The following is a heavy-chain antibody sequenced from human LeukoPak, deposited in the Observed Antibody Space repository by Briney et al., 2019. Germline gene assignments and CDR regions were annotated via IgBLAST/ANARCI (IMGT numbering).Heavy chain of an antibody. J-gene: IGHJ5*02. CDR1: GFTFSSYW. V-gene: IGHV3-74*01. D-gene: IGHD3-3*01. CDR3: AKDLFDFGVVIGFDP. Sequence: QSGGSLRLSCAASGFTFSSYWMHWVRQAPGKGLVWVSRIKNDGTSTDYADSVKGRFTISRDNAKNTLYLQMNSLRAEDTAVYYCAKDLFDFGVVIGFDPWGQGTLVTVSS. CDR2: IKNDGTST.